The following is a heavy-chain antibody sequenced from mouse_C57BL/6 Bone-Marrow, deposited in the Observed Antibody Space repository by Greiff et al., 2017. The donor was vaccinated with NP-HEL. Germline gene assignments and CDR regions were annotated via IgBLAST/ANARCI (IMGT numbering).Heavy chain of an antibody. Sequence: VQLQQSGAELVRPGASVKLSCTASGFNIKDDYMHWVKQRPDQGLEWIGWIDPENGDTEYASKFQGKATLTVDTSSNTAYLQLSSLTSEDTAVYYGTTGYGSSWGCAYWGQGTLVTVSA. CDR2: IDPENGDT. J-gene: IGHJ3*01. D-gene: IGHD1-1*01. CDR3: TTGYGSSWGCAY. CDR1: GFNIKDDY. V-gene: IGHV14-4*01.